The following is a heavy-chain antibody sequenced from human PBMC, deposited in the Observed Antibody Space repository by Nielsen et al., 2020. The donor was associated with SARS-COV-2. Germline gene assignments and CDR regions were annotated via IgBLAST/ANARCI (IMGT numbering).Heavy chain of an antibody. CDR2: IIPIFGTA. J-gene: IGHJ6*03. D-gene: IGHD6-19*01. CDR1: GYTFTSYA. Sequence: SVKVSCKASGYTFTSYAMNWVRQAPGQGLEWMGGIIPIFGTANYAQKFQGRVTITADESTSTAYMELSSLRSEDTAVYYCARGAVAGTYYYYYYMDVWGKGTTVTVSS. CDR3: ARGAVAGTYYYYYYMDV. V-gene: IGHV1-69*13.